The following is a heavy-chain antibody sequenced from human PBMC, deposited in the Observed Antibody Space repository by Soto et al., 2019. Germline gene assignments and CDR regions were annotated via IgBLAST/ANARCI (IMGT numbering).Heavy chain of an antibody. J-gene: IGHJ6*02. V-gene: IGHV1-46*01. D-gene: IGHD2-8*01. CDR1: GYTFTTYY. Sequence: RASVKVSCKASGYTFTTYYMHWVRQAPGQGLEWMGIISPDGGRTSYAQKFQGRVTMTRDTSTSTVYMELSSLRSDDTAVYYCARVSCTNGVCYIYYGMDVWGQGTTVTVSS. CDR3: ARVSCTNGVCYIYYGMDV. CDR2: ISPDGGRT.